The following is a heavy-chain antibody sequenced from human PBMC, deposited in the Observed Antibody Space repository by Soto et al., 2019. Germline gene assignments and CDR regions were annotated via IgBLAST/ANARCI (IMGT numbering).Heavy chain of an antibody. Sequence: GGSLRLSCAASGFTFSYYGMNWVRQAPGKGLEWVANIKQDGSVKYYVDSVKGRFTISRDNAKNSLYLQMNSLRAEDTAVYYCARGWYIDYWGQGTLVTVSS. J-gene: IGHJ4*02. CDR2: IKQDGSVK. D-gene: IGHD6-13*01. CDR3: ARGWYIDY. V-gene: IGHV3-7*01. CDR1: GFTFSYYG.